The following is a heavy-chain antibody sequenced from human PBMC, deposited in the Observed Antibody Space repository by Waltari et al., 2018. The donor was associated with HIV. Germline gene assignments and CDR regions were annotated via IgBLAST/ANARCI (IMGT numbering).Heavy chain of an antibody. D-gene: IGHD2-2*01. CDR2: IYHSGTT. Sequence: QVQLQESGPGLVKPSGTLSLTCGVSRGSISSSNRWSWVRQPPGKGLEWIGEIYHSGTTNYNPSLKSRVTISVDKSKNHFSLKLNSVTAADTAVYYCARGRCSTASCYENWYFDLWGRGTLVAVSS. CDR3: ARGRCSTASCYENWYFDL. J-gene: IGHJ2*01. CDR1: RGSISSSNR. V-gene: IGHV4-4*02.